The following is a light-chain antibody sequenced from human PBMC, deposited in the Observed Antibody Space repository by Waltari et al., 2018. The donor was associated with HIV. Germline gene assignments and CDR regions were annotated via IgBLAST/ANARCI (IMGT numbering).Light chain of an antibody. V-gene: IGLV2-14*01. Sequence: QSALTQPAPVSGSPGQSITISCLGPTSAVVVYNLFSWYQQHPGKAPKLLIYEVTNRPSGIYNRFSGSKAGNTASLTISGLQAEDEADYYCSSYTTTSTVVFGGGTKLTVL. CDR1: TSAVVVYNL. CDR3: SSYTTTSTVV. J-gene: IGLJ2*01. CDR2: EVT.